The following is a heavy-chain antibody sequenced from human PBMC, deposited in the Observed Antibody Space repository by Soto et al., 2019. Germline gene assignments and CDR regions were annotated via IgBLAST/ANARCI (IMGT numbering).Heavy chain of an antibody. J-gene: IGHJ4*02. CDR3: AARNIVAPY. D-gene: IGHD5-12*01. V-gene: IGHV3-66*01. CDR1: GFTVSSNY. Sequence: EVQLVESGGGLVQPGESLRLSCAASGFTVSSNYMSWVRQAPGKGLEWVSLIYSGGTTDYADSVKGRFTISRDNSKNTLYLQMNSLGAEDTAVYYCAARNIVAPYWGQGTLVTVSS. CDR2: IYSGGTT.